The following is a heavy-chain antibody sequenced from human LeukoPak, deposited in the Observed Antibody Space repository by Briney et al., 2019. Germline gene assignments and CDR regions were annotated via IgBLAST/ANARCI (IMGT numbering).Heavy chain of an antibody. CDR3: ARLRFDLWSGYTHPYFDY. CDR2: IYYSGTT. J-gene: IGHJ4*02. D-gene: IGHD3-3*01. CDR1: GGSISSSSYS. Sequence: SETLSLTCTVSGGSISSSSYSWGWIRQPPGKGLEWIGSIYYSGTTYYNPSLKSRVTISVDTSKIQFSLKLSSVAATDTAVYFCARLRFDLWSGYTHPYFDYWGQGTLFTVSS. V-gene: IGHV4-39*01.